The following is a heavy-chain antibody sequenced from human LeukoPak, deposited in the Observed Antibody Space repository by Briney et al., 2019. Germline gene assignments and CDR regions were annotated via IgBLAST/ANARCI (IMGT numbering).Heavy chain of an antibody. CDR3: ARGDSGSYYSYYYMDV. V-gene: IGHV3-53*01. CDR2: IYSGGST. J-gene: IGHJ6*03. CDR1: GFTVSSNY. D-gene: IGHD1-26*01. Sequence: GGSLRLSCAASGFTVSSNYMSWVRQAPGKGLEWVSVIYSGGSTYHADSVKGRFTISRDNSKNTLYLQMNSLRAEDTAVYYCARGDSGSYYSYYYMDVWGKGTTVTVSS.